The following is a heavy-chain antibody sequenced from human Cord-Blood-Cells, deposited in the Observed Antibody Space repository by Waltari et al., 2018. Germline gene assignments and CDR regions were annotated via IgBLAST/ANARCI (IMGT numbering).Heavy chain of an antibody. CDR2: FDPEDGET. V-gene: IGHV1-24*01. J-gene: IGHJ4*02. D-gene: IGHD3-10*01. Sequence: QVQLVQSGAEVKKPGSSVKVSCKASGYTFTGYYMHWVRQAPGQGLEWMGGFDPEDGETIYAQKFQGRVTMTEDTSTDTAYMELSSLRSEDTAVYYCATDPYYYGSGSYYNYWGQGTLVTVSS. CDR3: ATDPYYYGSGSYYNY. CDR1: GYTFTGYY.